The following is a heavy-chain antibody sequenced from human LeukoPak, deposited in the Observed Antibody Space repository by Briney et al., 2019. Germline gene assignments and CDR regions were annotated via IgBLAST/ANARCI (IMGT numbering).Heavy chain of an antibody. J-gene: IGHJ4*02. Sequence: SETLSLTCAVYGGSFGGYYWSWIRQPPGKGLEWIGEINHSGSTNYNPSLKSRVTISVDTSKNQFSLKLSSVTAADTAVYYCARISSYYFDYWGQGTLVTVSS. CDR2: INHSGST. V-gene: IGHV4-34*01. CDR1: GGSFGGYY. D-gene: IGHD3-16*02. CDR3: ARISSYYFDY.